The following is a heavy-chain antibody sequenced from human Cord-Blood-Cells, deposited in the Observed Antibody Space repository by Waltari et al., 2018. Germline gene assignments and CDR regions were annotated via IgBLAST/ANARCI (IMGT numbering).Heavy chain of an antibody. V-gene: IGHV1-69*01. J-gene: IGHJ5*02. CDR1: GGTFSSYA. CDR2: RSPILGTA. Sequence: QVQLVQSGAEVKKPGSSVKVSCKASGGTFSSYAISWVRRAPGQGLEWRGGRSPILGTANNARKFQGRVTITADESTSTAYMELSSLRSEDTAVYYCARDGGSGWYWFDPWGQVTLVTVSS. CDR3: ARDGGSGWYWFDP. D-gene: IGHD6-19*01.